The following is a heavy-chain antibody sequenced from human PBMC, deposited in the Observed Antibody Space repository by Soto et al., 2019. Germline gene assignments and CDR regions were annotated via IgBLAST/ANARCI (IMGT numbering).Heavy chain of an antibody. CDR1: GYTFTYYY. Sequence: SVQVSFQASGYTFTYYYVHWVRQAPGQGLEWMGWSNPNIGVTNYAQKFQGWVTLTRDTSVSTAYMELNRMKSDDTAVFFCARGVRAWSPFDXWGQGTLVTVSX. V-gene: IGHV1-2*04. CDR3: ARGVRAWSPFDX. J-gene: IGHJ4*02. D-gene: IGHD6-19*01. CDR2: SNPNIGVT.